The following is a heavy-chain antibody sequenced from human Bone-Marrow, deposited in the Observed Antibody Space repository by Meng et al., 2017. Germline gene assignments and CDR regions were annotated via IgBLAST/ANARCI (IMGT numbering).Heavy chain of an antibody. J-gene: IGHJ5*02. V-gene: IGHV1-18*01. CDR2: ISAYSGNT. CDR3: ARDSAPEYCSGGSCYFGWFDP. D-gene: IGHD2-15*01. CDR1: GYTFTSYG. Sequence: ASVKVSCKASGYTFTSYGISWVRQAPGQGLEWMGWISAYSGNTNYAQKLQGRVTMTTDTSTSTAYMELRSLRSDDTAVYYCARDSAPEYCSGGSCYFGWFDPWGQGTLVTVSS.